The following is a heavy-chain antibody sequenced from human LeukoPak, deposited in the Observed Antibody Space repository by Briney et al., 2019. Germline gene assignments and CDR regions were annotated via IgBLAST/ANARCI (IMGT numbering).Heavy chain of an antibody. D-gene: IGHD3-22*01. V-gene: IGHV4-59*08. CDR3: ARSGYLSANWFDP. CDR2: IYYSGST. CDR1: GGSISSYY. Sequence: SETLSLTCTVSGGSISSYYWSWIRQPPGKGLEWIGYIYYSGSTNYNPSLKSRVTISVDTSKNQFSLKLSSVTAADTAVYYCARSGYLSANWFDPWGQGTLVTVSS. J-gene: IGHJ5*02.